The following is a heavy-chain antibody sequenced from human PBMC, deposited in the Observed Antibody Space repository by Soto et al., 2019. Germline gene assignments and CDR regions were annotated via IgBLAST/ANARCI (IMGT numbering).Heavy chain of an antibody. CDR2: IYYSGST. J-gene: IGHJ5*02. CDR3: ASGNSDWFDP. Sequence: SETLSLTCTVSGGSISSSSYYWGWIRQPPGKGLEWIGSIYYSGSTYYNPSLKSRVTISVDTSKNQFSLKLSSVTAADTAVYYCASGNSDWFDPWGQGTLVTVSS. D-gene: IGHD4-4*01. CDR1: GGSISSSSYY. V-gene: IGHV4-39*07.